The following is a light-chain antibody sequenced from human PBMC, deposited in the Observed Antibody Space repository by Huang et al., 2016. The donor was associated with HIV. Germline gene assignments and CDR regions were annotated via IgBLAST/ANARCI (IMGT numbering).Light chain of an antibody. CDR1: QSIGSY. CDR3: QQRNNWPPWT. V-gene: IGKV3-11*01. CDR2: DAS. J-gene: IGKJ1*01. Sequence: EIVLTQSPATLSLSPGEGATLSCRASQSIGSYLAWYQLRPGQAPRLLIYDASIRATGIPARFSGRGSGTDFTLTISSLEPEDFAVYYCQQRNNWPPWTFGQGTKVELK.